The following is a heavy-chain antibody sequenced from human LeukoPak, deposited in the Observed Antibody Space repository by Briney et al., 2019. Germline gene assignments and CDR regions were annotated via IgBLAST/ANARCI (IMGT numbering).Heavy chain of an antibody. Sequence: GGSLRLSCAASGFTFSSYDMHWVRQAPGKGLEWVAVISYDGSNKYYADSVKGRFTISRDNSKNTLYLQMNSLRAEDTAVYYCAKDRSSGPFDYWGQGTLVTVSS. V-gene: IGHV3-30*18. CDR2: ISYDGSNK. D-gene: IGHD6-19*01. J-gene: IGHJ4*02. CDR3: AKDRSSGPFDY. CDR1: GFTFSSYD.